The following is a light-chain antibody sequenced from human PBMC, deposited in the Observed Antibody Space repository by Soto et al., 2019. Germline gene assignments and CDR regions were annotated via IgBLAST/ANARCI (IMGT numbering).Light chain of an antibody. CDR1: QSVSSY. Sequence: EIVLTQSPATLSLFPGERATLSCRASQSVSSYLAWYQHKPGQAPRLLIYDASNRATGIPARFSGSGSGTDFTLTISSLEPEDFAVYYCQQRANWPLAFGGGTRWRSN. CDR2: DAS. CDR3: QQRANWPLA. V-gene: IGKV3-11*01. J-gene: IGKJ4*01.